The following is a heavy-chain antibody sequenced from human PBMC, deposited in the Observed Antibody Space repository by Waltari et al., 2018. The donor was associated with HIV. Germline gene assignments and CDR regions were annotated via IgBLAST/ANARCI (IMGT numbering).Heavy chain of an antibody. CDR3: AGDRGGGNYGDYEPLFDY. D-gene: IGHD4-17*01. Sequence: QVQLVESGGGVVQPGRSLRLSCAASGFTFSSYAMHWVRQAPGKGWGGGGVISRGGSKKYSARSVKGRFTNSRENSKNTLYLKMSSRRAEGTAVYYVAGDRGGGNYGDYEPLFDYWGQGTLVTVSS. V-gene: IGHV3-30-3*01. CDR1: GFTFSSYA. CDR2: ISRGGSKK. J-gene: IGHJ4*02.